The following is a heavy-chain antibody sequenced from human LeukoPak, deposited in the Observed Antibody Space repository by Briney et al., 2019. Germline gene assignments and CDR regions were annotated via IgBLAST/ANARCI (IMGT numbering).Heavy chain of an antibody. Sequence: SETLSLTCTVSGGSISSYYWSWIRQPPGKGLEWIGYIYYSGSTNYNPSLKSRVTISVDTSKNQFSLKLSSVIAADTAVYYCARIPSEYYPYYYGMDVWGQGTTVTVSS. J-gene: IGHJ6*02. CDR2: IYYSGST. CDR3: ARIPSEYYPYYYGMDV. CDR1: GGSISSYY. V-gene: IGHV4-59*01. D-gene: IGHD3-10*01.